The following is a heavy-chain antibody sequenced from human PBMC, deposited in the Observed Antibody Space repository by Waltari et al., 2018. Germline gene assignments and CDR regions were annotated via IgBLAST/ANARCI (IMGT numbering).Heavy chain of an antibody. CDR1: GGSTSSRSSY. V-gene: IGHV4-39*07. D-gene: IGHD5-12*01. J-gene: IGHJ4*02. Sequence: QLQLQESGPGLVKPSETLSLTCTVSGGSTSSRSSYWGWIRQPPGKGLEGIGSIYYSGSTYYNPSLKSRVTISVDTSKNQFSLKLSSVTAADTAVYYCARDSGYDSHWGQGTLVTVSS. CDR2: IYYSGST. CDR3: ARDSGYDSH.